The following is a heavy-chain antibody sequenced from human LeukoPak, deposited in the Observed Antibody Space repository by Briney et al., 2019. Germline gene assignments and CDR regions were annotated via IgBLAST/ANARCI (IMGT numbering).Heavy chain of an antibody. CDR2: IIPILGIA. CDR3: ARAFYDSSGYYYGSFDY. D-gene: IGHD3-22*01. V-gene: IGHV1-69*10. Sequence: ASVKVSCKASGGTFSSYAISWVRQAPGQGLEWMGGIIPILGIANYAQKFQGRVTITADKSTSTAYMELSSLRSEDTAVYYCARAFYDSSGYYYGSFDYWGQGTLVTVSS. J-gene: IGHJ4*02. CDR1: GGTFSSYA.